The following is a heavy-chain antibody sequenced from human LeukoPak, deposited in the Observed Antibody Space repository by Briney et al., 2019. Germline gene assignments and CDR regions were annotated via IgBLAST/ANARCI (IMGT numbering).Heavy chain of an antibody. D-gene: IGHD3-22*01. J-gene: IGHJ4*02. V-gene: IGHV4-34*01. Sequence: SETLSLTCTVSGGSISSYYWSWIRQPPGKGLEWIGEINHSGSTNYNPSLKSRVTISVDTSKNQFSLKLSSVTAADTAVYYCARMGWYYYDSSGYFDYWGQGTLVTVSS. CDR1: GGSISSYY. CDR3: ARMGWYYYDSSGYFDY. CDR2: INHSGST.